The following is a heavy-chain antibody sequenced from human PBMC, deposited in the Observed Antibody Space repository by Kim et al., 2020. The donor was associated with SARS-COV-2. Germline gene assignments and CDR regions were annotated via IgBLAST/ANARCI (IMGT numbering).Heavy chain of an antibody. V-gene: IGHV1-3*01. J-gene: IGHJ4*02. D-gene: IGHD3-10*01. CDR3: ARDNRRTMVRENYFDY. Sequence: ASVKVSCKASGYTFTSYAMHWVRQAPGQRLEWMGWINAGNGNTKYSQKFQGRVTITRDTSASTAYMELSSLRSEDTAVYYCARDNRRTMVRENYFDYWGQGTLVTVSS. CDR2: INAGNGNT. CDR1: GYTFTSYA.